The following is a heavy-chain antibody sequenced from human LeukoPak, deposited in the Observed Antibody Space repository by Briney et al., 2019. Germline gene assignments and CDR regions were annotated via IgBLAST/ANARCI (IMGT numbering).Heavy chain of an antibody. CDR3: ARARGSWYDDLFDY. Sequence: HPGGSLRLSCAASGFIFSSYAMHWVRQAPGKGLEWVSYISSSGSTIYYADSVKGRFTISRDNAKNSLYLQMNSLRAEDTAVYYCARARGSWYDDLFDYWGQGTLVTVSS. V-gene: IGHV3-48*03. D-gene: IGHD6-13*01. J-gene: IGHJ4*02. CDR2: ISSSGSTI. CDR1: GFIFSSYA.